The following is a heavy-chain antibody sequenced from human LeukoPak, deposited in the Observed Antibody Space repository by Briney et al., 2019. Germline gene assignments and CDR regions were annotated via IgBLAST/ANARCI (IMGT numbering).Heavy chain of an antibody. CDR2: ISTSSNTI. D-gene: IGHD3-3*01. V-gene: IGHV3-11*04. CDR1: GFNFSDYY. CDR3: VRDFRFLEDY. Sequence: GGSLRLSCEASGFNFSDYYMSWIRQAPGKGLEWLSYISTSSNTIYYAESVKGRFTIPRDNAKNSLYLQMNSLRAEDTAVYYCVRDFRFLEDYWGQGTLVTVSS. J-gene: IGHJ4*02.